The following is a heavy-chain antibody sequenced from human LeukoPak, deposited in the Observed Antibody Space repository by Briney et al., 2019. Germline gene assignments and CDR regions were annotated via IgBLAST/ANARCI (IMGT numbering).Heavy chain of an antibody. CDR2: IKSKTDGGTT. D-gene: IGHD4-11*01. CDR3: TTSTTIIYYYYYMDV. J-gene: IGHJ6*03. CDR1: GFTFSNAW. V-gene: IGHV3-15*01. Sequence: GGSLRLSCAASGFTFSNAWMSWVRQAPGKGLEWVGRIKSKTDGGTTDYAAPVKGRFTISRDDSKNTLYLQMNSLKTEDTAVYYCTTSTTIIYYYYYMDVWGKGTTVTVSS.